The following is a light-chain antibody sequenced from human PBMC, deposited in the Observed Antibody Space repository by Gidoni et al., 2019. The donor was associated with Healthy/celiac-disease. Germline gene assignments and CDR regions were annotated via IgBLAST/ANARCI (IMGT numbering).Light chain of an antibody. V-gene: IGLV1-44*01. CDR1: SANIGSNT. J-gene: IGLJ3*02. CDR2: SNN. Sequence: QSVRTQPPSASGTPGQRDTISCSGSSANIGSNTVNWYHQLPGTAPQLLLYSNNHRPSGVPDRFSGSKSGTSASLAISGLESEDEADYYCAAWDDSLKEVFGGGTKLTVL. CDR3: AAWDDSLKEV.